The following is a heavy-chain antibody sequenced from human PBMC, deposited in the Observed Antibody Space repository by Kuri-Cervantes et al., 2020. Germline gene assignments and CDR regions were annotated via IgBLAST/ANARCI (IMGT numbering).Heavy chain of an antibody. V-gene: IGHV3-23*01. J-gene: IGHJ4*03. CDR3: TTFPLMWFDDLSQSNYFDF. CDR1: GFTFSSYA. Sequence: GGSLRLSCAASGFTFSSYAMSWVRQAPGKGLEWVSAISGSGGSTYYADSVKGRFTISRDNSKNTLYLQMNSLRAEDTAVYYCTTFPLMWFDDLSQSNYFDFWGQGTTVTVSS. CDR2: ISGSGGST. D-gene: IGHD3-10*01.